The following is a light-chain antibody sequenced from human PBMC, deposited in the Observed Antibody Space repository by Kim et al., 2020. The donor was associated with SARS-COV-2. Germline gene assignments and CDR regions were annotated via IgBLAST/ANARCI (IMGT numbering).Light chain of an antibody. Sequence: DIQMTQSPSSLSASVGDRVTITCRASQAIANSLAWFQQKPGKPPDLLLYAASTLESGVPSRFSGSGSGTEYTLTISSLQPEDFATYYCQQYYNTPPLTFGGGTKLEI. V-gene: IGKV1-NL1*01. J-gene: IGKJ4*01. CDR3: QQYYNTPPLT. CDR2: AAS. CDR1: QAIANS.